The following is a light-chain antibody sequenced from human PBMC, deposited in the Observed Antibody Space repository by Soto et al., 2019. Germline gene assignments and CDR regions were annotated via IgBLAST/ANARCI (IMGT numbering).Light chain of an antibody. CDR2: AAS. Sequence: QLTQSPATLSASAGDRGTISCRASQRVNNYLNWYKQKPGEAPKLLMSAASSLQIGVPSRFGGSGSGTDFTLAISGLQPEDFAIYYCQQSYICPWTFGQGTKVDI. V-gene: IGKV1-39*01. CDR1: QRVNNY. CDR3: QQSYICPWT. J-gene: IGKJ1*01.